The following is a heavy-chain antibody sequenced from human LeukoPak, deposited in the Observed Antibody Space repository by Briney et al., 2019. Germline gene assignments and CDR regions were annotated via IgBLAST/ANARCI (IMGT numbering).Heavy chain of an antibody. D-gene: IGHD4-11*01. Sequence: SETLSLTCTVSGGSISNYYWSWIRQPAGKGLEWIGRVYNSGSTIYNPSLKSRVTMSVGTSKNQFSLKLRSVTAADTAIYYCAGVANYRSGERLDYWGQGTLVTVSS. V-gene: IGHV4-4*07. CDR1: GGSISNYY. J-gene: IGHJ4*02. CDR3: AGVANYRSGERLDY. CDR2: VYNSGST.